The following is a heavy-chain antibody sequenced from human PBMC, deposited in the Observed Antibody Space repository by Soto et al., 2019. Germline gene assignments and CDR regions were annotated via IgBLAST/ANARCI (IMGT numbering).Heavy chain of an antibody. CDR1: GGSISSYY. CDR2: IYYSGST. D-gene: IGHD5-18*01. Sequence: SETLSLTCTVSGGSISSYYWSWIRQPPGKGLEWIGYIYYSGSTNYNPSLKSRVTISVDTSKNQFSLKLSSVTAADTAVYYCARVVPDTAIRERNYNWFDPWGQGTLVTVSS. V-gene: IGHV4-59*01. J-gene: IGHJ5*02. CDR3: ARVVPDTAIRERNYNWFDP.